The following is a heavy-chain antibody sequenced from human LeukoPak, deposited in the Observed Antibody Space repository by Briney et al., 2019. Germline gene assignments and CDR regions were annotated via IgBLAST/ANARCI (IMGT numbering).Heavy chain of an antibody. CDR1: GYTFTAYY. Sequence: ASVKVSCKASGYTFTAYYLHWVRQAPGQGLEWMGWINPNNGDTDYAQKFQGRGTMTRNTSITTGYVELSSLRSDDTAVYYCAMSSYTSTWAGTYWGQGTLVIVSS. D-gene: IGHD6-13*01. J-gene: IGHJ4*02. CDR3: AMSSYTSTWAGTY. V-gene: IGHV1-2*02. CDR2: INPNNGDT.